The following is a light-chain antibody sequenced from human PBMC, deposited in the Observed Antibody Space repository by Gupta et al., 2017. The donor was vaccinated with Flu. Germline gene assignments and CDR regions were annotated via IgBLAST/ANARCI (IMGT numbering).Light chain of an antibody. CDR3: CSYAGTFTFV. CDR2: GVT. CDR1: SSDVGNYDY. Sequence: SSDVGNYDYVSWYQQHPGKAPKLMIYGVTERPSGVPDRFSGSKSGNTASLAISGLQAEDEADYYCCSYAGTFTFVFGGGTKLTVL. V-gene: IGLV2-11*01. J-gene: IGLJ2*01.